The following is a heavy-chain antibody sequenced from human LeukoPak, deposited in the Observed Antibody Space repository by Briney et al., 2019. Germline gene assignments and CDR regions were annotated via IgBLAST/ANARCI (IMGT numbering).Heavy chain of an antibody. D-gene: IGHD3-22*01. CDR3: ARDRVYDSSGPPPLDY. CDR2: ISYDGSNK. V-gene: IGHV3-30*04. J-gene: IGHJ4*02. CDR1: GFTFSSYA. Sequence: GGSLRLSCAASGFTFSSYAMHWVRQAPGKGLEWVAVISYDGSNKYYADSVKGRFTISRDNSKNTLYLQMNSLRAEDTAVYYCARDRVYDSSGPPPLDYWGQETLVTVSS.